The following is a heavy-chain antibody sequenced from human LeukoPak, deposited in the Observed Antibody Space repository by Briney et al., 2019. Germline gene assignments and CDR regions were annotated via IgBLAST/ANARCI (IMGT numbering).Heavy chain of an antibody. CDR2: IYYSGST. CDR3: ARSDYGDYMRPHWYFDL. V-gene: IGHV4-59*01. CDR1: GGSISSYY. Sequence: SETLSLTCTVSGGSISSYYWSWIRQPPGKGLEWIGYIYYSGSTNYNPSLKSRVTISVDTSKNQFSLKLSSVTAADTAVYYCARSDYGDYMRPHWYFDLWGRGTLVTVSS. J-gene: IGHJ2*01. D-gene: IGHD4-17*01.